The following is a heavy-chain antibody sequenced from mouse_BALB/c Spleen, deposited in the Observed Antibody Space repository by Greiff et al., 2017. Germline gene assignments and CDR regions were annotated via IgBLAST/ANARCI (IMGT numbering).Heavy chain of an antibody. J-gene: IGHJ4*01. V-gene: IGHV1-5*01. D-gene: IGHD1-2*01. CDR1: GYTFTSYW. Sequence: VQLKQSGTVLARPGASVKMSCKASGYTFTSYWMHWVKQRPGQGLEWIGAIYPGNSDTSYNQKLKGKAKLTAVTSTSTAYLELSSLTNEDSAVYYCTRGDYGDVGNAMDYWGQGTSVTVSS. CDR3: TRGDYGDVGNAMDY. CDR2: IYPGNSDT.